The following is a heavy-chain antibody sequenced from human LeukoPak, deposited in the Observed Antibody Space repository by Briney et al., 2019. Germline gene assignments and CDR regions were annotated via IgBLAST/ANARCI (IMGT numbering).Heavy chain of an antibody. CDR3: ARDLRVGVWFDP. D-gene: IGHD3-10*01. CDR1: GYTFTSYG. Sequence: ASVKVSCKASGYTFTSYGISWVRQAPGQGLEWMGWISAYNGNTNYAQKLQGRVTMTTDTSTSTAYMELRSLRSGDTAVYYCARDLRVGVWFDPWGQGTLVTVSS. V-gene: IGHV1-18*04. CDR2: ISAYNGNT. J-gene: IGHJ5*02.